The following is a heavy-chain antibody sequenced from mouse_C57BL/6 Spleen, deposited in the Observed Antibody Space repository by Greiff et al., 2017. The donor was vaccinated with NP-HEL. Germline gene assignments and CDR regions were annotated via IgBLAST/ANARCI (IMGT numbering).Heavy chain of an antibody. Sequence: EVMLVESGGGLVKPGGSLKLSCAASGFTFSSYAMSWVRQTPEKRLEWVATISDGGSYTYYPDNVKGRFTISRDNAKNNLYLQMSHLKSEDTAMYYCARYHDDPYYFDYWGQGTTLTVSS. CDR2: ISDGGSYT. CDR1: GFTFSSYA. V-gene: IGHV5-4*03. CDR3: ARYHDDPYYFDY. J-gene: IGHJ2*01. D-gene: IGHD2-12*01.